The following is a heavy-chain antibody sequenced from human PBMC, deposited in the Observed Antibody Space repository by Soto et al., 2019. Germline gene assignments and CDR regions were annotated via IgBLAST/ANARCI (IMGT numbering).Heavy chain of an antibody. J-gene: IGHJ6*02. D-gene: IGHD5-12*01. Sequence: QVQLVQSGAEVKKPGSSVKVSCKASGGTFSSYAISWVRQAPGLGLEWMGGIIPIFGTANYAQKFQGRVTITADESTSTAYMELSSLRSEDTAVYYCARAITDYYYYGMDVWGQGTTVTVSS. V-gene: IGHV1-69*01. CDR3: ARAITDYYYYGMDV. CDR1: GGTFSSYA. CDR2: IIPIFGTA.